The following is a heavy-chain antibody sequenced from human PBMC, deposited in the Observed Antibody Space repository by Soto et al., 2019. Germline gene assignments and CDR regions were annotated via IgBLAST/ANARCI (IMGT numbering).Heavy chain of an antibody. CDR2: INPNSGRT. J-gene: IGHJ2*01. CDR3: ARGGVIIGYFEL. CDR1: GYTFTGYY. V-gene: IGHV1-2*04. D-gene: IGHD3-10*01. Sequence: QVQLVQSGAEVKKPGASVKVSCKASGYTFTGYYMHWDRQAPGQGLEWLVWINPNSGRTNYAQKFQGWVTMTRDKSISTAYMELSMLRSDDTAVYFCARGGVIIGYFELWGRGTLVTGSS.